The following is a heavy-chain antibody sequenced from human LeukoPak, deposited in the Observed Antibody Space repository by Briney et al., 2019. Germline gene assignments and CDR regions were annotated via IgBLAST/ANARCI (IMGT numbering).Heavy chain of an antibody. Sequence: GGSLRLSCAASGFTFSDYHMNWVRQAPGKGLEWVSFISSSSNYIYYADSVKGRFTISRDNAKNSVDLQMNSLRAEDTAVYYCARGLCGGDCYDYWGQGTLVTVSS. CDR2: ISSSSNYI. V-gene: IGHV3-21*01. J-gene: IGHJ4*02. CDR1: GFTFSDYH. D-gene: IGHD2-21*01. CDR3: ARGLCGGDCYDY.